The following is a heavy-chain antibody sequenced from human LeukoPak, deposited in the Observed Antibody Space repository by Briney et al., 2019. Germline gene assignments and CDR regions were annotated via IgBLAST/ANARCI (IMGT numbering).Heavy chain of an antibody. Sequence: ASVKVSCKASGYTFTSYGLSWVRQAPGQGLEWMGWISPYNGNTNYVQKLQGRITVTTETSTSTAYMELRSLRSDDTAVYYCARVGAAPGHFDYWGQGTQLTVSS. CDR3: ARVGAAPGHFDY. J-gene: IGHJ4*02. D-gene: IGHD6-13*01. V-gene: IGHV1-18*01. CDR1: GYTFTSYG. CDR2: ISPYNGNT.